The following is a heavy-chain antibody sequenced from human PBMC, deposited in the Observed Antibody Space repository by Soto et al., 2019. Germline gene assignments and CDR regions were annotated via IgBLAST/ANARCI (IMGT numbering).Heavy chain of an antibody. V-gene: IGHV4-39*01. Sequence: SETLSLTCTVSNGSVSSGTYYWGWIRQPPGKGLEWIGSIYYSGSTYYNPSLKSRVTISVDTSKNQFSLKLSSVTAADTAVYYCARLIGYDFWSGYFRYYYGMDVWGQGTTVTVSS. J-gene: IGHJ6*02. D-gene: IGHD3-3*01. CDR2: IYYSGST. CDR3: ARLIGYDFWSGYFRYYYGMDV. CDR1: NGSVSSGTYY.